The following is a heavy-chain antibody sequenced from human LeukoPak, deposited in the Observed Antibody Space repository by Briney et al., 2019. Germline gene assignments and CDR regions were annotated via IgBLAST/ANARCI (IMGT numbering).Heavy chain of an antibody. V-gene: IGHV4-59*01. CDR3: ARAGARATDFDY. Sequence: MASQTLSLTCAVSGGSISSCYWSWIRQPPGKGLEWIGYIYFSGTTNYNPSLKSRVTMSLDTSKNQFSLKLNSVTAADTAVYYCARAGARATDFDYWGQGTLVTVSS. CDR1: GGSISSCY. D-gene: IGHD3-10*01. CDR2: IYFSGTT. J-gene: IGHJ4*02.